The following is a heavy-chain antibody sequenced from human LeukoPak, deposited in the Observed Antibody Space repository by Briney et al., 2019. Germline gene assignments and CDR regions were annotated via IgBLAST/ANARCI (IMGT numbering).Heavy chain of an antibody. CDR2: ISVSGTTM. Sequence: PGGSLRLSCATSGFTFSDYYMSWIRQAPGKGLEWVSYISVSGTTMYYADSVKGRFTLSRDNAKNSLYLQMNSLRAEDTAVYYCANQVARLWYFDYWGQGTLVTVSS. D-gene: IGHD3-16*01. V-gene: IGHV3-11*04. CDR3: ANQVARLWYFDY. J-gene: IGHJ4*02. CDR1: GFTFSDYY.